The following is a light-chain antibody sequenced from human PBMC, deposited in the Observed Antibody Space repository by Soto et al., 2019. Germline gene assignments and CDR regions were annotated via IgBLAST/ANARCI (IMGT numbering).Light chain of an antibody. V-gene: IGKV1-5*03. CDR3: QQYSYYAT. CDR1: QTISSW. CDR2: KAS. J-gene: IGKJ1*01. Sequence: DIQMTQSPSTLSASVGDRVTITCRASQTISSWLAWYQQKPGKAPKLLIYKASTLESGVPSRFSGSGSGTDFTLTVTSLQPEDFATYYCQQYSYYATFGQETKVEIK.